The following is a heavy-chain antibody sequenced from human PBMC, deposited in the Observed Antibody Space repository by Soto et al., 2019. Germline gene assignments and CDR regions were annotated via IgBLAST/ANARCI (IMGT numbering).Heavy chain of an antibody. Sequence: PSETLSLTCVVSDFSIAGGYYWGRIRQPPGKGLEWIGSIYYSGETHRNPSLKSRITISVDLSRNQFPLKVRSVSAADTAVYYCARFGNEYAYGYDKGDYAMNWGQGTLVTVSS. D-gene: IGHD5-18*01. CDR2: IYYSGET. J-gene: IGHJ4*02. CDR1: DFSIAGGYY. CDR3: ARFGNEYAYGYDKGDYAMN. V-gene: IGHV4-38-2*01.